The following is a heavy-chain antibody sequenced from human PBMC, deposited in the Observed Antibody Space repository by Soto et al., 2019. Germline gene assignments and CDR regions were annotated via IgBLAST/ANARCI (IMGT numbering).Heavy chain of an antibody. CDR1: GFTFSSFA. CDR2: ISYDGSNK. D-gene: IGHD3-3*01. V-gene: IGHV3-30-3*01. Sequence: PGGSLRLSSAASGFTFSSFAMHWVRQAPGKGLEWVAVISYDGSNKYYADSVKGRFTISRDNSKNTLYLQMNSLRAEDTAVYYCARGPSITIFGVDRRGWFDPWGQGTLVTVSS. J-gene: IGHJ5*02. CDR3: ARGPSITIFGVDRRGWFDP.